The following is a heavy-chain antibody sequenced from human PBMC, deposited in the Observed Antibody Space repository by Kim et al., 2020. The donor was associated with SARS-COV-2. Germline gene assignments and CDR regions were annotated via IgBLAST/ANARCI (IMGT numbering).Heavy chain of an antibody. D-gene: IGHD2-15*01. CDR3: TRVIVVVVAATYDAFDI. Sequence: VKGRFTISRDDSKSIAYLQMNSLKTEDTAVYYCTRVIVVVVAATYDAFDIWGQGTMVTVSS. V-gene: IGHV3-49*02. J-gene: IGHJ3*02.